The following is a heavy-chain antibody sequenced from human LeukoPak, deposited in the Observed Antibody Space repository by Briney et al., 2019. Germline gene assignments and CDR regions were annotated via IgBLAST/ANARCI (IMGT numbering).Heavy chain of an antibody. CDR2: IYHSGST. D-gene: IGHD3-22*01. CDR1: GGSISSGGYY. V-gene: IGHV4-30-2*01. CDR3: ARDRGRNYYDSSGYYSMDV. Sequence: SQTLSLTCTVSGGSISSGGYYWSWIRQPPGKGLEWIGYIYHSGSTYYNPSLKSRVTISVDRSKNQFSLKLSSVTAADTAVYYCARDRGRNYYDSSGYYSMDVWGQGTTVTVSS. J-gene: IGHJ6*02.